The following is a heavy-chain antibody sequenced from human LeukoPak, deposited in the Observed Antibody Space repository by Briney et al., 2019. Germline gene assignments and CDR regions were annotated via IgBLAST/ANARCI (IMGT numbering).Heavy chain of an antibody. D-gene: IGHD3-22*01. Sequence: SETLSLTCTVSGSSISSFYWSWIRQPPGKGLEWIGYIYYSGSTNYNPSLKSRLTISVDTSKNQFSLKLSSVSAADTAVYYCARSGYYYDSSDYSRFDYWGQGTLVTVSS. V-gene: IGHV4-59*01. J-gene: IGHJ4*02. CDR2: IYYSGST. CDR1: GSSISSFY. CDR3: ARSGYYYDSSDYSRFDY.